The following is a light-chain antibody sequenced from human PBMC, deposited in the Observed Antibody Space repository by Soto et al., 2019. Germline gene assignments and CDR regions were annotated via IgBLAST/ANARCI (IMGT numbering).Light chain of an antibody. CDR2: LDSDGSH. CDR1: SGHSSYA. J-gene: IGLJ2*01. CDR3: QTWGTGIHVV. V-gene: IGLV4-69*01. Sequence: QPVLTQSPSASASLGASVKLTCTLSSGHSSYAIAWHQQPPEKGPRYLMKLDSDGSHTKGDAIPDRFSGSSSGAERYLTISSLQSEDEADYYCQTWGTGIHVVFGGGTKLTVL.